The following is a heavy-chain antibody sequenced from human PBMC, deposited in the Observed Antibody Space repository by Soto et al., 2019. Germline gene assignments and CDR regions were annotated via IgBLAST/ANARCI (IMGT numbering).Heavy chain of an antibody. CDR1: GFTFSSSA. CDR3: AKCSVGTVRTSGWCNWFDP. Sequence: EVRLLESGGGLAQPGGSRRLSCAASGFTFSSSAMNWVRQAPGKGLEWVSSIRVGGGDTFYADSVRGRSTVSRDISRNALYLQMKGLRAEDTAIYYCAKCSVGTVRTSGWCNWFDPWGQGTLVTVSS. J-gene: IGHJ5*02. V-gene: IGHV3-23*01. CDR2: IRVGGGDT. D-gene: IGHD6-19*01.